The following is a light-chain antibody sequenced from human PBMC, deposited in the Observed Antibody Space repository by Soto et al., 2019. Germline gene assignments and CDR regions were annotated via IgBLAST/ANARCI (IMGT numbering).Light chain of an antibody. CDR3: QQYDRWPVT. CDR2: GAS. CDR1: QSVTTN. J-gene: IGKJ4*01. V-gene: IGKV3-15*01. Sequence: EVVMTQSPATLSVSPGERVTFSCRASQSVTTNLAWYQHKPGQSPRLLISGASTGASGIPPRFSGSGSGTEFTLTIDRLQSADFAVYCSQQYDRWPVTFGGGTKVDIK.